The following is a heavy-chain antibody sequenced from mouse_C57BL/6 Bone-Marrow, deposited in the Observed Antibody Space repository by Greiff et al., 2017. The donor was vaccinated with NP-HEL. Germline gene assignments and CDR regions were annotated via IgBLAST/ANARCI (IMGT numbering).Heavy chain of an antibody. CDR1: GYTFTSYW. Sequence: QVQLQQPGAELVMPGASVKLSCKASGYTFTSYWMHWVKQRPGQGLEWIGEIDPSDSYTNYNQKFKGKSTLTVDKSSSTAYMQLNSLTSEDSAVYDCAREGDYDYDSYYFDYWGQGTTLTVSS. CDR3: AREGDYDYDSYYFDY. D-gene: IGHD2-4*01. V-gene: IGHV1-69*01. CDR2: IDPSDSYT. J-gene: IGHJ2*01.